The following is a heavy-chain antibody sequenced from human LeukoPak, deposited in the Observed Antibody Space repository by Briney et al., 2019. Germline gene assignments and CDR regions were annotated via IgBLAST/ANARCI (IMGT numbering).Heavy chain of an antibody. CDR3: ARRYYYDSSGYNFDY. CDR2: IYYSGST. D-gene: IGHD3-22*01. Sequence: PSETLSLTCTVSGGSISSYYWSWIRQPPGKGLEWIGYIYYSGSTNYNPSLKSRVTISVDTSKNQFSLKLSSVTAADTAVYYCARRYYYDSSGYNFDYWGQGTPVTVSS. CDR1: GGSISSYY. J-gene: IGHJ4*02. V-gene: IGHV4-59*01.